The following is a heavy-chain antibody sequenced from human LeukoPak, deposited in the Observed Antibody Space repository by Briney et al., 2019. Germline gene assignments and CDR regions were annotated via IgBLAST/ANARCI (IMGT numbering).Heavy chain of an antibody. J-gene: IGHJ4*02. D-gene: IGHD1-26*01. V-gene: IGHV4-4*07. CDR2: IYSSGST. CDR1: GGSISSYY. CDR3: ARMYSGTYGGVDY. Sequence: SETLSLTCTVSGGSISSYYWSWIRQPSGKGLEWIGRIYSSGSTNYNPSLKSRVSLSVDTSRNQFSLKVNSVTAADTAVYYCARMYSGTYGGVDYWGQGTLVTVSS.